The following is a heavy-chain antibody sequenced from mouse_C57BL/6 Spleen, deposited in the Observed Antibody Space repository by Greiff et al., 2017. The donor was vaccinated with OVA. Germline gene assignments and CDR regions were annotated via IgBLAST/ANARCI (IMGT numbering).Heavy chain of an antibody. J-gene: IGHJ4*01. CDR2: ISYDGSN. D-gene: IGHD3-3*01. V-gene: IGHV3-6*01. CDR3: AREGLGGGAMDY. CDR1: GYSITSGYY. Sequence: EVKLMESGPGLVKPSQSLSLTCSVTGYSITSGYYWNWIRQFPGNKLEWMGYISYDGSNNYNPSLKNRISITRDTSKNQFFLKLNSVTTEDTATYYCAREGLGGGAMDYWGQGTSVTVSS.